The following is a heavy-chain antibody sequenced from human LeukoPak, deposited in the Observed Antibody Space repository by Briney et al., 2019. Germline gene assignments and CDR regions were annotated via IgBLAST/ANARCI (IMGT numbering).Heavy chain of an antibody. V-gene: IGHV4-34*01. Sequence: SETLSLTCGVYGGSFSGYYWSWIRQPPGQGLKWIGEINHSGDTNDNPSLKSRVTISVDTSNNQFSQFSLKLTSVTAADTAVYYCARRVTWNVIVDYYYMEPWGKGTTVSISS. CDR3: ARRVTWNVIVDYYYMEP. J-gene: IGHJ6*03. CDR1: GGSFSGYY. D-gene: IGHD1-1*01. CDR2: INHSGDT.